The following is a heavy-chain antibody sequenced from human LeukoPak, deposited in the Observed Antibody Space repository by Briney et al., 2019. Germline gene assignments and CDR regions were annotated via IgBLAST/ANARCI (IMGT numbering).Heavy chain of an antibody. J-gene: IGHJ4*02. CDR3: ARDVGMIVDY. CDR2: INHSGST. V-gene: IGHV4-34*01. Sequence: GLEWIGQINHSGSTNYNPSLKSRVTISVGTSKNQFSLKLSSVTAADTAVYYCARDVGMIVDYWGQGTLVTVSS. D-gene: IGHD3-22*01.